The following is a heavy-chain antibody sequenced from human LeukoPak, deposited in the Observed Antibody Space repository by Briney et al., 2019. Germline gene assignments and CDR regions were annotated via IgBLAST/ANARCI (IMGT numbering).Heavy chain of an antibody. CDR3: ARDRISINALDM. J-gene: IGHJ3*02. D-gene: IGHD1-14*01. CDR1: GDSITGHY. V-gene: IGHV4-59*11. Sequence: PSETLSLTCSVFGDSITGHYLTWIRQPPGNGLEWIGYISHIGSTNYNPSLKSRVTISVDTSKNQFSLKLTSVTAVDTALYYCARDRISINALDMWGQGTMVTVSS. CDR2: ISHIGST.